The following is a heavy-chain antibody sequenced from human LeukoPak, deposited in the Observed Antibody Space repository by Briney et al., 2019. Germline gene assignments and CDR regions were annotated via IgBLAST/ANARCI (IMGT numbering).Heavy chain of an antibody. CDR3: ARDRGGMDV. D-gene: IGHD3-10*01. Sequence: GGSLRLSCAASGFTFSSYWMSWVRQAPGKGLEWVSNINLDGSGTYYADSVKGRFTISRDNSKNTLHLQMNSLRADDTAVYYCARDRGGMDVWGQGTTVTVSS. J-gene: IGHJ6*02. CDR1: GFTFSSYW. CDR2: INLDGSGT. V-gene: IGHV3-23*01.